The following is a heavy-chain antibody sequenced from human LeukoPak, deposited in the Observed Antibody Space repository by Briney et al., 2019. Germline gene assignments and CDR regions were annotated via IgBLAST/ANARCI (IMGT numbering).Heavy chain of an antibody. CDR2: FFYSGTT. CDR3: ARDAITIFGVVINWFDS. CDR1: GDSITSTSYY. V-gene: IGHV4-39*07. Sequence: PSETLSLTCSVSGDSITSTSYYWAWIRHPPGKGLEGIGSFFYSGTTHYTPSLRSRVSISVDTAKSQFSLKLSSVTAADTAVYYCARDAITIFGVVINWFDSWGPGTLVTVSS. D-gene: IGHD3-3*01. J-gene: IGHJ5*01.